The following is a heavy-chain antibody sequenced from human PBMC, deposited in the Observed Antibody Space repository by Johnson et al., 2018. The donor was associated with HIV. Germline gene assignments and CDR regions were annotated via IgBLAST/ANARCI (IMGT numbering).Heavy chain of an antibody. D-gene: IGHD3-10*01. CDR3: ARGVDGAFDI. CDR2: IKQEGSEE. Sequence: VQLVESGGGLVQPGGSLRLSCAVSGFSFSRYWMSWVRQAPGKGLEWVANIKQEGSEEYYVDSVKGRFTISRDNSKNTLYLQMNSLRAEDTAVYYCARGVDGAFDIWGQGTMVTVSS. CDR1: GFSFSRYW. V-gene: IGHV3-7*01. J-gene: IGHJ3*02.